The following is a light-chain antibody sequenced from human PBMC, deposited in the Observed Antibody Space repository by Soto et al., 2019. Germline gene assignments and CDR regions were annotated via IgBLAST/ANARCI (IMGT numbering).Light chain of an antibody. CDR3: QHLNCYPRP. CDR1: QGIYNF. Sequence: TQALTFLFLSLQMIGTITFRASQGIYNFLAWYQQKPQKAPKLLIYAASTLQSGVPSRFSGSGSGTEFTLTISSLQPEDFATYSCQHLNCYPRPFGQGTKVDIK. CDR2: AAS. J-gene: IGKJ1*01. V-gene: IGKV1-9*01.